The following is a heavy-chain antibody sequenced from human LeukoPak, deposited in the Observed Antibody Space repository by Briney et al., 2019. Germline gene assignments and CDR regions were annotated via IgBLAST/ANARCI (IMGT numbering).Heavy chain of an antibody. CDR2: ISRSGSNK. CDR1: RFSFSRYA. J-gene: IGHJ5*02. V-gene: IGHV3-48*03. Sequence: GGSLRLSCAASRFSFSRYAMNWVRQAPGKGLEWVSYISRSGSNKYYADSVKGRFTISRDNAKNSLYLQVNSLRAEDTAVYYCARETVPNWFDPWGQGTLVTVSS. D-gene: IGHD4-17*01. CDR3: ARETVPNWFDP.